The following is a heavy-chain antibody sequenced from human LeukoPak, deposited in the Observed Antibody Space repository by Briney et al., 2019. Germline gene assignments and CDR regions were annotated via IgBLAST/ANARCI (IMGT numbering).Heavy chain of an antibody. V-gene: IGHV3-33*01. D-gene: IGHD4-17*01. J-gene: IGHJ3*02. Sequence: PGGSLRLSCAASRFTFTDYGMHWVRQPPGKGLEWVALIWYDGSGKYYADSVKGRFTISRDNSKNTLYLQMNSLRAEDTAVYYCARDPTVTNFHDAFDIWGQGTMVTVSS. CDR3: ARDPTVTNFHDAFDI. CDR1: RFTFTDYG. CDR2: IWYDGSGK.